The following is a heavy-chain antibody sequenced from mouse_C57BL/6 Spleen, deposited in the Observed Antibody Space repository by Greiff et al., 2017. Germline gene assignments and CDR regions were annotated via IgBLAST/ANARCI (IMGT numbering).Heavy chain of an antibody. CDR3: ARGCDY. V-gene: IGHV1-50*01. CDR1: GYTFTSYW. Sequence: VQLQQPGAELVKPGASVKLSCKASGYTFTSYWMQWVKQRPGQGLEWIGEIGPSDSYTNYNQKVKGKATLTVDTSSSTAYMQLSSLTTEDSAVYYCARGCDYWGQGTTLTVSS. D-gene: IGHD3-3*01. J-gene: IGHJ2*01. CDR2: IGPSDSYT.